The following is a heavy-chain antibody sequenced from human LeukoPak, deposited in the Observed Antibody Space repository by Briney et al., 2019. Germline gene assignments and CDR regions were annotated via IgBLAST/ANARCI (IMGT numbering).Heavy chain of an antibody. Sequence: ASVKVSCMASGYTFTGYYMHWVRQAPGQGLEWMGWINPNSGGTNYAQKFQGRVTMTRDTSISTAYMELSRLRSDDTAVYYCARGSGDGYNYHSEVPDDAFDIWGQGTMVTVSS. CDR2: INPNSGGT. J-gene: IGHJ3*02. V-gene: IGHV1-2*02. CDR1: GYTFTGYY. CDR3: ARGSGDGYNYHSEVPDDAFDI. D-gene: IGHD5-24*01.